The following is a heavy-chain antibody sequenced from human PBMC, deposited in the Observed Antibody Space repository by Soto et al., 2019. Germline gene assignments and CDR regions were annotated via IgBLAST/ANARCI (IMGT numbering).Heavy chain of an antibody. D-gene: IGHD5-12*01. CDR2: IIPLLSTS. V-gene: IGHV1-69*08. CDR3: ARDSPIGSTFSGYDAIDY. Sequence: QVQLAQSGAEVKKPGSSVKVSCKASGGPFSNDIITWVRQAPGQGLEWMGRIIPLLSTSTYAQKFQGRLPITADRSTGTAYMELNNLRSEDTAVYYWARDSPIGSTFSGYDAIDYWGQGTRITVSS. CDR1: GGPFSNDI. J-gene: IGHJ4*02.